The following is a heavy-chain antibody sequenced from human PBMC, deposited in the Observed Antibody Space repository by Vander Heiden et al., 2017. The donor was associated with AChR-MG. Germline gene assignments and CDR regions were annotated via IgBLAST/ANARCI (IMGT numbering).Heavy chain of an antibody. CDR2: INPNSGGK. V-gene: IGHV1-2*06. Sequence: QVQLVQSGAEVKKPGASVKVSCKASGYTFTGYYMHWVRQAPGQGLEWMGRINPNSGGKNYAQKFQGRVTMTRDTSISTAYMELSRLRSDDTAVYYCARGVRIAARREVDWFDPWGQGTLVTVSS. D-gene: IGHD6-6*01. CDR1: GYTFTGYY. CDR3: ARGVRIAARREVDWFDP. J-gene: IGHJ5*02.